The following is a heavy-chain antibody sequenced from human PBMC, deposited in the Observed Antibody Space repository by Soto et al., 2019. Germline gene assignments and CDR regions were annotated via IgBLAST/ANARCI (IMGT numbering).Heavy chain of an antibody. J-gene: IGHJ4*02. CDR3: AIGGVFGYSSSWPSIDY. CDR2: ISAYNGNT. D-gene: IGHD6-13*01. Sequence: ASVKVSCKASGYTFTSYGISWVRQAPGQGLEWMGWISAYNGNTNYAQKLQGRVTMTTDTSTSTAYMELRSLRSDDTAVYYCAIGGVFGYSSSWPSIDYWGQGTLVTVSS. CDR1: GYTFTSYG. V-gene: IGHV1-18*01.